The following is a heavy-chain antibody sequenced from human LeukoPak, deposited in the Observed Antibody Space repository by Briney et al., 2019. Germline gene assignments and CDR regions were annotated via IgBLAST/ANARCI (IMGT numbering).Heavy chain of an antibody. CDR2: INHSGST. CDR1: GGSFSGYY. Sequence: SETLSLTXAVYGGSFSGYYWSWIRQPPGKGLEWIGEINHSGSTNYNPSLKSRVTISVDTSKNQFSLKLSSVTAADTAVYYCARRGTIFGVARWGQGTLVTVSS. J-gene: IGHJ4*02. V-gene: IGHV4-34*01. D-gene: IGHD3-3*01. CDR3: ARRGTIFGVAR.